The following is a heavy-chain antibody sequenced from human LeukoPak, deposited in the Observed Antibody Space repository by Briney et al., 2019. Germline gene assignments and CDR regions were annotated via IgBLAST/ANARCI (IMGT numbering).Heavy chain of an antibody. D-gene: IGHD6-13*01. V-gene: IGHV3-9*01. CDR1: GFTFDDYA. CDR2: ISWHSGSI. Sequence: GGSLRLSCAASGFTFDDYAMHWVRQAPGKGLEWVSGISWHSGSIGYADSVKGRFTISRDNAKNSLYLQMNSLRAEDAALYYCAKLRSSSWYDAFDIWGQGTMVTVSS. CDR3: AKLRSSSWYDAFDI. J-gene: IGHJ3*02.